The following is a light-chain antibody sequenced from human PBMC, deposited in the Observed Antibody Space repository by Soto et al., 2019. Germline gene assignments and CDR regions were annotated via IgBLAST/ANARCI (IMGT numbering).Light chain of an antibody. V-gene: IGKV3-11*01. CDR1: QRVYNF. CDR3: QVRNIWPPFP. Sequence: EIVLTQSPGTLSLSPGERATLSCRASQRVYNFLAWYQQRPGQAPRLLIYDASNRATGIPGRFSGSGSGTDFTLTITNLEPEDFAIYYCQVRNIWPPFPFGQGTKLEIK. CDR2: DAS. J-gene: IGKJ2*01.